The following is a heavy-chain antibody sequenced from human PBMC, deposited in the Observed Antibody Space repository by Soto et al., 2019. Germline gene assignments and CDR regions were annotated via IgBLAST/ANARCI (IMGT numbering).Heavy chain of an antibody. CDR2: IIAYNGNT. D-gene: IGHD3-9*01. CDR3: ADRILDIFPAHHTVNLAPNFVY. CDR1: GYTFTSYG. J-gene: IGHJ4*01. Sequence: ASVNVSCKASGYTFTSYGISWVRQAPGQGLEWMRWIIAYNGNTNYAQKLQGRVTMTTDTSTSTAYMELRSLRSDDTAVYYCADRILDIFPAHHTVNLAPNFVYCGYGEGVT. V-gene: IGHV1-18*01.